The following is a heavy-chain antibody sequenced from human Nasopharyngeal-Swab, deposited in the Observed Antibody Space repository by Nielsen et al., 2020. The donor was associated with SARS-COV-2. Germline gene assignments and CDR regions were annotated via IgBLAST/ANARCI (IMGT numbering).Heavy chain of an antibody. CDR1: GFTFSSYA. CDR3: ARSWGGGYSFSFDY. Sequence: GESLKISCAASGFTFSSYAMHWVRQAPGKGLEWVAVTSYDGSNKYYADSVKGRFTISRDNSKNTLYLQMNSLRAEDTAVYYCARSWGGGYSFSFDYWGQGTLVTVSS. J-gene: IGHJ4*02. D-gene: IGHD2-15*01. CDR2: TSYDGSNK. V-gene: IGHV3-30-3*01.